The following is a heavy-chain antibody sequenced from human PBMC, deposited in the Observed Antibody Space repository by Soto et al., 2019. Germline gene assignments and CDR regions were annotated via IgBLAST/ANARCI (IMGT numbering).Heavy chain of an antibody. Sequence: QVQLVQSGAEVKKPGSSVKVSCKASGGTFSSYAISWVRQAPGQGLEWMGGIIPIFGTANYAQKFQGSVTIPADDSPRTAYLALSRLRSVDTAVYYCAGGRYPPLRLPEYFPPWGPGTLVPVSS. CDR1: GGTFSSYA. D-gene: IGHD2-2*02. CDR3: AGGRYPPLRLPEYFPP. V-gene: IGHV1-69*12. CDR2: IIPIFGTA. J-gene: IGHJ1*01.